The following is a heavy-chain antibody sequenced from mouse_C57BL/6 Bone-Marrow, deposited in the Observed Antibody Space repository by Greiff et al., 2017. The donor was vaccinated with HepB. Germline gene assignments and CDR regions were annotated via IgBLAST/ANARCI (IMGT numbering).Heavy chain of an antibody. CDR2: IDPENGDT. CDR1: GFNIKDDY. CDR3: TTWITTVVGDY. J-gene: IGHJ2*01. Sequence: VQLQQSGAELVRPGASVKLSCTASGFNIKDDYMHWVKQSPEQGLEWIGWIDPENGDTEYASKFQGKATITADTSSNTAYLQLSSLTSEDTAVYYCTTWITTVVGDYWGQGTTLTVSS. D-gene: IGHD1-1*01. V-gene: IGHV14-4*01.